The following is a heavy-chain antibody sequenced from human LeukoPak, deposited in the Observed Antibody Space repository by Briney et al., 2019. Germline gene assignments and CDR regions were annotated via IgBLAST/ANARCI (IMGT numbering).Heavy chain of an antibody. CDR3: ARGRDGGTNWFDP. V-gene: IGHV4-59*12. Sequence: PSETLSLTCTVSGGSISSYYWSWIRQPPGKGLEWIGYIYHSGSTYYNPSLKSRVTISVDRSKNQFSLKLSSVTAADTAVYYCARGRDGGTNWFDPWGQGTLVTVSS. J-gene: IGHJ5*02. CDR1: GGSISSYY. CDR2: IYHSGST. D-gene: IGHD3-16*01.